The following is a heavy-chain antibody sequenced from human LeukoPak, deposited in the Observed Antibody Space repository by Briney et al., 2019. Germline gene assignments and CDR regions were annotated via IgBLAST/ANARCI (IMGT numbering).Heavy chain of an antibody. V-gene: IGHV1-18*01. CDR1: GYTFTSYG. CDR2: ISAYNGNT. Sequence: GASVKVSCKASGYTFTSYGISWVRQAPGQGLEWMGWISAYNGNTNYAQKLQGRVTMTTDTSTSTAYMELRSLRSDDTAVYYCARDFLGYRTNGVCSSQDYWGQGTLVTVSS. CDR3: ARDFLGYRTNGVCSSQDY. J-gene: IGHJ4*02. D-gene: IGHD2-8*01.